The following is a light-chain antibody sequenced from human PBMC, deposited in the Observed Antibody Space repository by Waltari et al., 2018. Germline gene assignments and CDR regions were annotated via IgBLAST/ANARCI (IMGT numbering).Light chain of an antibody. CDR3: AAWDDSLNGLYV. J-gene: IGLJ1*01. CDR2: TNN. V-gene: IGLV1-44*01. Sequence: QSVLTQPPSASGTPGQRVTIPCSGSSSNIGSNTVNSYQPLPGTAPKLLIYTNNQRPSGVPDRFSGSKSGTSASLAISGLQSEDEADYYCAAWDDSLNGLYVFGTGTKVTVL. CDR1: SSNIGSNT.